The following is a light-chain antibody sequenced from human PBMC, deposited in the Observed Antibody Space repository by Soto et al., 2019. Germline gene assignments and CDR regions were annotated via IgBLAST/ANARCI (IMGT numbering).Light chain of an antibody. CDR1: QAVPNN. J-gene: IGKJ4*01. V-gene: IGKV1-9*01. CDR3: QQVKTYPRT. Sequence: DIHLTQSPAFLSASLGDRVTITCRPSQAVPNNMAWYRQKPGKPPKLLIYEESTLHSGVPSRFSGRKSGTQFTLTIDSLQPEDFETYYCQQVKTYPRTFGGGTKVDIK. CDR2: EES.